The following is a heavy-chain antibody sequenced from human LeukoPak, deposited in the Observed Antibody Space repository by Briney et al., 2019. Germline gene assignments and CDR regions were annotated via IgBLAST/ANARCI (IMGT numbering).Heavy chain of an antibody. V-gene: IGHV1-69*06. D-gene: IGHD6-13*01. Sequence: GASVKVSCKASGYTFIDYYMHWVRQAPGQGLEWMGGIIPMFGSANNAPRFQGRVTITADTSTSTVYMDLTSLRSDDTAVYYCARSAGGTLYYFDFWGQGTLVTVSS. CDR1: GYTFIDYY. J-gene: IGHJ4*02. CDR3: ARSAGGTLYYFDF. CDR2: IIPMFGSA.